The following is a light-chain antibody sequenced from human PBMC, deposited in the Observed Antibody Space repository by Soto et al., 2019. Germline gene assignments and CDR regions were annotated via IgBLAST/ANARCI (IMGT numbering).Light chain of an antibody. CDR2: KAS. CDR3: QQYNSSWT. Sequence: DIQMTQSPSTLSASVGDRVTITCRASQSISSWLAWYQQKPGKAPKLLIYKASSLESGVPSRFSGSGSGTEFTLTISXLQPDDFATYYCQQYNSSWTFGQGTKVDIK. CDR1: QSISSW. V-gene: IGKV1-5*03. J-gene: IGKJ1*01.